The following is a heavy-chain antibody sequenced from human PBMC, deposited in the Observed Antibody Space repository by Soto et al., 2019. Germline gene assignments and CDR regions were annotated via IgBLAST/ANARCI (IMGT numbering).Heavy chain of an antibody. D-gene: IGHD1-26*01. V-gene: IGHV3-33*01. CDR1: GVIFSGYG. CDR3: ARDGVGATTYFGYFDY. CDR2: IRYDGSNE. J-gene: IGHJ4*02. Sequence: QVHLVESGGGVVQPGRSLRLSCAASGVIFSGYGMHWVRQAPGRGRGWGSVIRYDGSNEYYSDSVKGRFTISRDNSKNTLYLQMNSLRAEDTAVYYCARDGVGATTYFGYFDYWGQGTLVTVSS.